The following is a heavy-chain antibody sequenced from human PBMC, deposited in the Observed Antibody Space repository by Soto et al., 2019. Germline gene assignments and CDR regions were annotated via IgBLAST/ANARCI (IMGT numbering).Heavy chain of an antibody. Sequence: QVQLQESGPGLVKPSETLSLTCTVSGGSISSYYWSWIRQPPGKGLDCIGYIYYSGSTNYNPSLRRPATLSVDTSKNKFTRKVSSVTAADTAVYYCARGAISVDDPNYFDYWGQGTLVTVSS. CDR2: IYYSGST. CDR3: ARGAISVDDPNYFDY. CDR1: GGSISSYY. D-gene: IGHD6-19*01. V-gene: IGHV4-59*12. J-gene: IGHJ4*02.